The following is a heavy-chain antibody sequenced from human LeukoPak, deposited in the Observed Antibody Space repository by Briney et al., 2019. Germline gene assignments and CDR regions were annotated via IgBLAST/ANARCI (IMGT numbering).Heavy chain of an antibody. J-gene: IGHJ4*02. Sequence: GGSLRLSCAASGFTFSSYAMSWLRQAPGKGLEWVSAISGSGGSTYYADSVKGRFTISRDNSKNTLYLQMNSLRAEDTAVYYCAKNPMVRGVILPSYFDYWGQGTLVTVSS. V-gene: IGHV3-23*01. CDR2: ISGSGGST. CDR1: GFTFSSYA. D-gene: IGHD3-10*01. CDR3: AKNPMVRGVILPSYFDY.